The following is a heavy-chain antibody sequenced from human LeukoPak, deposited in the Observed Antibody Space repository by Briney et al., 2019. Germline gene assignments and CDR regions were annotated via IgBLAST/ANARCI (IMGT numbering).Heavy chain of an antibody. J-gene: IGHJ4*02. CDR2: IGGSGSSA. CDR3: AYAFCRGGRCIYLFDL. D-gene: IGHD2-15*01. Sequence: GGPLRLLCGPSRYSHSVYATHCARLATEEALEWVSGIGGSGSSACCSDYVECVFTISRDYSDNALYMQLSRLRAEDTAFYYCAYAFCRGGRCIYLFDLWGQGTLVTVSS. V-gene: IGHV3-23*01. CDR1: RYSHSVYA.